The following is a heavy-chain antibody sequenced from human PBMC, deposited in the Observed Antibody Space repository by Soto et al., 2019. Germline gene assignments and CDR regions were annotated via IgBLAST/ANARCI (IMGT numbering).Heavy chain of an antibody. Sequence: VGSLRLSCAASGFTFSSYTMNWVRQAPGMGLEWVSSISSSSTYMYYADSVKGRFTISRDNAKNSLYLQMNSLRAEDTAIYYCARDLGVTTVTNPWFDPWGQGSLVTVSS. CDR3: ARDLGVTTVTNPWFDP. J-gene: IGHJ5*02. CDR1: GFTFSSYT. CDR2: ISSSSTYM. D-gene: IGHD4-4*01. V-gene: IGHV3-21*01.